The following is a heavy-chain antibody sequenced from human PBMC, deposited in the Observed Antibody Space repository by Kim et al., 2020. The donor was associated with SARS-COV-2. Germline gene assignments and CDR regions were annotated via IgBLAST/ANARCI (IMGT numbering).Heavy chain of an antibody. V-gene: IGHV3-64*01. D-gene: IGHD1-26*01. Sequence: SVKGRFSISRDNSKNTLYLQMGSLRAEDMAVYYCARGRGASMASGVRLDYWGQGTLVTVSS. J-gene: IGHJ4*02. CDR3: ARGRGASMASGVRLDY.